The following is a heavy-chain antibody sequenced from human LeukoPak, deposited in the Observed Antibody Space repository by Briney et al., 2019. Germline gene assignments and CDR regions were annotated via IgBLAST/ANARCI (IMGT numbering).Heavy chain of an antibody. Sequence: PGGSLRLSCAASAFTFSNYAMSWVRQAPGKGLEWASGISGNGGNTYYADSVKGRFTISRDNSKNTLYLQMNSLRAEDTGVYYCARGGTLPDYWGQGTLVTVSS. V-gene: IGHV3-23*01. CDR1: AFTFSNYA. CDR3: ARGGTLPDY. D-gene: IGHD2-15*01. CDR2: ISGNGGNT. J-gene: IGHJ4*02.